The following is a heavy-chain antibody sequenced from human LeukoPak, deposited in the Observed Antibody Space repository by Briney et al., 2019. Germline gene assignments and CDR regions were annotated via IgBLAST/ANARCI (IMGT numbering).Heavy chain of an antibody. Sequence: GGSLRLSCAASGFTFSSYAMHWVRQAPGKGLEWVAVISYDGSNKYYAGSVKGRFTISRDNSKNTLYLQMNSLRAEDTAVYYCARDALERGYFDYWGQGTLVTVSS. V-gene: IGHV3-30-3*01. CDR2: ISYDGSNK. J-gene: IGHJ4*02. CDR1: GFTFSSYA. D-gene: IGHD3-16*01. CDR3: ARDALERGYFDY.